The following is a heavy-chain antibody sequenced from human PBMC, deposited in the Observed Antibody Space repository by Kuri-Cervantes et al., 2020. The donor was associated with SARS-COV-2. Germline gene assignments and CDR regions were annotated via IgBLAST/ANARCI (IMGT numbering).Heavy chain of an antibody. CDR2: ISAYNGNT. Sequence: ASVKVSCKASGYTFTSYGISWVRQAPGQGLEWMGWISAYNGNTNYAQKLQGRVTMTTDTSTSIAYMGLRSLRSDDTAVYYCARVRAPFAFDFDYWGQGTLVTVSS. V-gene: IGHV1-18*04. CDR3: ARVRAPFAFDFDY. CDR1: GYTFTSYG. J-gene: IGHJ4*02. D-gene: IGHD2-21*01.